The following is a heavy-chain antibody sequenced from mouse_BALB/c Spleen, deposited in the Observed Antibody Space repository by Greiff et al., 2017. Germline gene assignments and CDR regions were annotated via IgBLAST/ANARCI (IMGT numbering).Heavy chain of an antibody. J-gene: IGHJ4*01. D-gene: IGHD2-10*01. CDR3: ARDPSYYGNYVAMDY. V-gene: IGHV7-3*02. CDR1: GFTFTDYY. Sequence: DVQLVESGGGLVQPGGSLRLSCATSGFTFTDYYMSWVRQPPGKALEWLGFIRNKANGYTTEYSASVKGRFTISRDNSQSILYLQMNTLRAEDSATYYCARDPSYYGNYVAMDYWGQGTSVTVSS. CDR2: IRNKANGYTT.